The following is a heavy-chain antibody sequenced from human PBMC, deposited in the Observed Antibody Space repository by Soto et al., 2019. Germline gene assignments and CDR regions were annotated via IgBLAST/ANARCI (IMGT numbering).Heavy chain of an antibody. J-gene: IGHJ4*02. Sequence: EVQVFESGGGLVQPGGSLRLSCAASGFSFSDYSMAWVRQTPEKGLEWVSGMSIGGEKTFYIDSMKGRFIVSRDSSRDTVYFQMNRLRVEDTAVYYCARWNGYGDLWGQGTLVTVSS. D-gene: IGHD1-1*01. CDR1: GFSFSDYS. CDR2: MSIGGEKT. CDR3: ARWNGYGDL. V-gene: IGHV3-23*01.